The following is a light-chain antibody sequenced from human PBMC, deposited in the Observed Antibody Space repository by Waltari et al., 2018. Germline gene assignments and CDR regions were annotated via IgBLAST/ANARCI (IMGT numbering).Light chain of an antibody. CDR2: DAS. CDR1: QSISRP. V-gene: IGKV3-20*01. J-gene: IGKJ1*01. CDR3: QHYVRLPAT. Sequence: EIILTQSPGTLSLSPGERATLSCRASQSISRPLAWYQQKPGQAPRLLIYDASTRATGIPDRFSGSGSGTDFSLTISRLEPEDSAVYYCQHYVRLPATFGQGTKVEI.